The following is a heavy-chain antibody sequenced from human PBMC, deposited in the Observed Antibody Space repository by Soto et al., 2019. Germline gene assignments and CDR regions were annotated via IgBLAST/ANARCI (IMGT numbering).Heavy chain of an antibody. D-gene: IGHD6-19*01. CDR3: ARYSSGWPGNGMDV. J-gene: IGHJ6*02. V-gene: IGHV4-59*01. CDR2: VYYTGST. CDR1: NGSISNYF. Sequence: PSETLSLTCTVSNGSISNYFWSWIRQSPGKGLEWLGYVYYTGSTSYNPSVKSRVTMSVDTSKKQFSLKLSSVTAADTAVYYCARYSSGWPGNGMDVWGQGTTVTVSS.